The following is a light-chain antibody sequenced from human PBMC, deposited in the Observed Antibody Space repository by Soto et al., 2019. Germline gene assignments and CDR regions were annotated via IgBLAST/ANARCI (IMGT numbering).Light chain of an antibody. V-gene: IGKV3-15*01. J-gene: IGKJ1*01. Sequence: EIVLTQSPATLSVPPGESATLSCRASQSVDNNLVWYQQNPGQAPRLLIYGASTRAAGIPARFSGGRSGTKLPLTTGTLPSEDFAVYCCQPQQNWPQTFGKGTKVEIK. CDR2: GAS. CDR1: QSVDNN. CDR3: QPQQNWPQT.